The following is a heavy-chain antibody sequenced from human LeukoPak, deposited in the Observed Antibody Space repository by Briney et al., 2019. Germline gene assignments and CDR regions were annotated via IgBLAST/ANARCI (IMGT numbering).Heavy chain of an antibody. D-gene: IGHD3-10*01. CDR1: GFTFGDYA. CDR2: IRSKAYGGTT. V-gene: IGHV3-49*04. Sequence: GSLRLSCTASGFTFGDYAMRWVRQAPGKGLEWVGFIRSKAYGGTTEYAASVKGRFTISRDDSKSIAYLQMNSLKTEDTAVYYCTRGLLWFGELSTSGYWGQGTLVTVSS. J-gene: IGHJ4*02. CDR3: TRGLLWFGELSTSGY.